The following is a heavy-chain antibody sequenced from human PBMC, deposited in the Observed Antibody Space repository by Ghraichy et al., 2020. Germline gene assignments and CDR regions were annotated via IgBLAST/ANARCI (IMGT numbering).Heavy chain of an antibody. Sequence: GVLRLSCAASGFIFSDYSMNWVRQAPGKGLEWVSYISSSSGTIYYGDSVKGRFTISRDNAKNSLYLRMNSLRDEDTAVYYCAREKQSIIRGLLPTNFDFWGLGTLVTVSS. D-gene: IGHD3-10*01. V-gene: IGHV3-48*02. CDR1: GFIFSDYS. J-gene: IGHJ4*02. CDR3: AREKQSIIRGLLPTNFDF. CDR2: ISSSSGTI.